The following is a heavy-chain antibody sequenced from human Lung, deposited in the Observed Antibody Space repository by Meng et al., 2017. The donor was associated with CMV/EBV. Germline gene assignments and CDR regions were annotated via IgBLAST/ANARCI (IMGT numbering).Heavy chain of an antibody. Sequence: SETLSLXCAVYGWSFSGYYWSWIRQPPGKGLEWIGEINHSGRTNYNPSPKSRVTISVDTSKNQFFLKLNSVIATDTAEYYCARTTYDFWSGIYYYYYYGMEVWGQGTXVTVSS. D-gene: IGHD3-3*01. CDR2: INHSGRT. CDR1: GWSFSGYY. J-gene: IGHJ6*02. CDR3: ARTTYDFWSGIYYYYYYGMEV. V-gene: IGHV4-34*01.